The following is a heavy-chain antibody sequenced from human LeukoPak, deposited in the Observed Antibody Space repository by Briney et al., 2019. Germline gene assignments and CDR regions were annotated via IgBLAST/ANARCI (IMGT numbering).Heavy chain of an antibody. J-gene: IGHJ6*02. D-gene: IGHD6-13*01. CDR3: AKDGQQVPDYYYYYGMDV. Sequence: GGSLRLSCATSGFTFDDYAMHWVRQAPGKGLEWVSGITWNSATIVYADSVKGRFTISRDNSKNTLYLQMNSLRAEDTAVYYCAKDGQQVPDYYYYYGMDVWGQGTTATVSS. V-gene: IGHV3-9*01. CDR2: ITWNSATI. CDR1: GFTFDDYA.